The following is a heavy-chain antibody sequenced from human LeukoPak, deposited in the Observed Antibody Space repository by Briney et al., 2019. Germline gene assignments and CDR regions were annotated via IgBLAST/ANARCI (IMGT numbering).Heavy chain of an antibody. Sequence: AASVKVSCKASGGTFSSYAISWVRQAPGQGLEWMGGIIPIFGTANYAQKFQGRVTITADESTSTAYMELSSLRSEDTAVYYCARGVGYCSSTSCYATDAFDTWGQGTMVTVSS. CDR2: IIPIFGTA. J-gene: IGHJ3*02. CDR3: ARGVGYCSSTSCYATDAFDT. D-gene: IGHD2-2*01. V-gene: IGHV1-69*01. CDR1: GGTFSSYA.